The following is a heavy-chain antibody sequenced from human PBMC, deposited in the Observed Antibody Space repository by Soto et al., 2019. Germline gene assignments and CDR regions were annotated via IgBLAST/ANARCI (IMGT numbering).Heavy chain of an antibody. CDR2: TYYKSKWFY. J-gene: IGHJ4*02. D-gene: IGHD6-19*01. CDR1: GDSVSSDSTA. CDR3: ARGDQWLLD. V-gene: IGHV6-1*01. Sequence: SQTLSLTCDISGDSVSSDSTAWNWIRQSPSRGLEWLGRTYYKSKWFYNYAVSVRSRIAIKSDTSKNQFSLQLNSVTPEDTAVYFCARGDQWLLDWGQGTLVTV.